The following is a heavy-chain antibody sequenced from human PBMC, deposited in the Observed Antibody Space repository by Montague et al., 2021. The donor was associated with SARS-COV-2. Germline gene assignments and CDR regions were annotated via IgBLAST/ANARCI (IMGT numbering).Heavy chain of an antibody. CDR3: ARAQNTCFIAHSVNSFDS. V-gene: IGHV4-59*01. D-gene: IGHD1/OR15-1a*01. CDR1: GGSIAGYY. Sequence: SETLSLTCGVSGGSIAGYYWSWIRQPPGKGLEWIGDVYYTGSTKYNPSLKTRVTLSLDTTKNHFSLKLASVTAADTAAYYCARAQNTCFIAHSVNSFDSWGLGALVTVSS. CDR2: VYYTGST. J-gene: IGHJ4*02.